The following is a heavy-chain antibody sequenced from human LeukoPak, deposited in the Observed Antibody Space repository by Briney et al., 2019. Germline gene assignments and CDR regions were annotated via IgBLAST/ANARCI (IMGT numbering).Heavy chain of an antibody. V-gene: IGHV3-49*04. CDR1: GFTFGDYA. D-gene: IGHD2-2*01. CDR2: IRSKAYGGTT. Sequence: GGSLRFSCTASGFTFGDYAMSWVRQAPGKGLEWVGFIRSKAYGGTTEYAASVKGRFTISRDDSKSIAYLQMNSLKTEDTAVYYCTRGGDIVVVDDAFDIWGQGTMVTVSS. J-gene: IGHJ3*02. CDR3: TRGGDIVVVDDAFDI.